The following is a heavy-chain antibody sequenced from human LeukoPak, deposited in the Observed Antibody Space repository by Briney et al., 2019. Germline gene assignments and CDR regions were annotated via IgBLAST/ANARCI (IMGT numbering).Heavy chain of an antibody. CDR2: ITITDYGA. D-gene: IGHD3-3*01. CDR1: GFIFRTHA. Sequence: GGSLRLSCAASGFIFRTHAMSWVRQAPGKGLEWLSTITITDYGAYYIDSVKGRFTMSRDNSKNELYLEMNSLRVEDTAVYYCAREAWRPYLDYWGQGALVTVPS. CDR3: AREAWRPYLDY. V-gene: IGHV3-23*01. J-gene: IGHJ4*02.